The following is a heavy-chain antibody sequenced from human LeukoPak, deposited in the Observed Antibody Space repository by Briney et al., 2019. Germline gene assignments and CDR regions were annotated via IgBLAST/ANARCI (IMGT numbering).Heavy chain of an antibody. V-gene: IGHV1-69*05. Sequence: SVKVSCKASGGTFSSYAISWVRQAPGQGLEWMGWIIPIFGTANYAQKFQGRVTITTDESTSTAYMELSSLRSEDTAVYYCARDVIRITIFGVAPMDVWGKGTTVTVSS. CDR2: IIPIFGTA. D-gene: IGHD3-3*01. J-gene: IGHJ6*04. CDR3: ARDVIRITIFGVAPMDV. CDR1: GGTFSSYA.